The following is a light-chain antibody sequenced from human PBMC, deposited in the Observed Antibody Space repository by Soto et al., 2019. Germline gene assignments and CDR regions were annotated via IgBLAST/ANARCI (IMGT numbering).Light chain of an antibody. CDR2: RDN. Sequence: QTVVTQPPSASATPGQRVTISCSGSTSNIEKFYVYWYQQLPGTAPKLLVYRDNQRPSGVPDRFSGSKSGTSATLGITGLQTGDEADYYCGTWDSSLSAVFGGGTKLTVL. J-gene: IGLJ2*01. CDR3: GTWDSSLSAV. V-gene: IGLV1-47*01. CDR1: TSNIEKFY.